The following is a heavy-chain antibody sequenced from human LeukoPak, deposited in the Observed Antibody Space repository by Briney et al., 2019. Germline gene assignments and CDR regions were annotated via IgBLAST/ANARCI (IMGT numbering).Heavy chain of an antibody. Sequence: SETLSLTCTVSGGSLSSYYWSWIRQPAGKGLGWIGRIYTSGSTNYNPSLKSRVTMSVDTSKNQFSLKLSSVTAADTAVYYCARGFGAAAGDYWGQGTLVTVSS. CDR1: GGSLSSYY. J-gene: IGHJ4*02. CDR3: ARGFGAAAGDY. V-gene: IGHV4-4*07. CDR2: IYTSGST. D-gene: IGHD6-13*01.